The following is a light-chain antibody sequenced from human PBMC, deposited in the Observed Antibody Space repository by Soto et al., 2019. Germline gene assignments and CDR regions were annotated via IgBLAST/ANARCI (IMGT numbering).Light chain of an antibody. CDR3: QQYYSTPYT. J-gene: IGKJ2*01. CDR2: WAS. V-gene: IGKV4-1*01. Sequence: DIVMTPSPDSLAVSLGERATINCKSSQRVLYSSNNKNYLAWYQQKPGQPPKLLIYWASTRESGVPDRFSGSGSGTDFTLNISSLQAEDVAVYYCQQYYSTPYTFGQGTKLEIK. CDR1: QRVLYSSNNKNY.